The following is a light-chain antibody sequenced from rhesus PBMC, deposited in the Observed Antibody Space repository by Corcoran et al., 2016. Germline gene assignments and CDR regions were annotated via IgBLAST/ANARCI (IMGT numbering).Light chain of an antibody. Sequence: EIVMTQSPATLSLSPGETATISCRTSQSVSSKLAWYQQKPGQAPRLLIYGASSRATGIPDRFSGSGSGTDFTLTISSLETEDFAVYYCQETSDLWTFGQGAKVEIK. CDR1: QSVSSK. V-gene: IGKV3-31*02. CDR2: GAS. J-gene: IGKJ1*01. CDR3: QETSDLWT.